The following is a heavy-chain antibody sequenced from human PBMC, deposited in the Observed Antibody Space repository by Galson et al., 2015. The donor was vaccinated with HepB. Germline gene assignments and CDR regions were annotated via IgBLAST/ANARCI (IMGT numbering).Heavy chain of an antibody. V-gene: IGHV4-30-2*01. CDR3: ARSRMVRGVSYYFDY. Sequence: TLSLTCAVSGGSISSGGYSWSWIRQPPGKGLEWIGYIYHSGSTYYNPSLKSRVTISVDRSKNQFSLKLSSVTAADTAVYYCARSRMVRGVSYYFDYWGQGTLVTVSS. D-gene: IGHD3-10*01. J-gene: IGHJ4*02. CDR2: IYHSGST. CDR1: GGSISSGGYS.